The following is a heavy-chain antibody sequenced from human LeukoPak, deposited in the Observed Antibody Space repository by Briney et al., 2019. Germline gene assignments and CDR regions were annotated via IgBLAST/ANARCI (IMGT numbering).Heavy chain of an antibody. J-gene: IGHJ4*02. Sequence: GGSLRLSCAASGFTFSSYWMSWVRQAPGKGLEWVANIKQDESERYYVDSVKGRFTISGDNAKNSLYLQMNSLRAEDTAVYYCARDKIEGPTKLDYWGQGILVTVSS. CDR3: ARDKIEGPTKLDY. CDR2: IKQDESER. D-gene: IGHD1-1*01. V-gene: IGHV3-7*01. CDR1: GFTFSSYW.